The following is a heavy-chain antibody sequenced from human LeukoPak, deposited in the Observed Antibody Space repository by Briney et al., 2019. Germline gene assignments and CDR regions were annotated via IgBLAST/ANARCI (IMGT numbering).Heavy chain of an antibody. CDR3: ARARCTGGVCYPGDAFDI. D-gene: IGHD2-8*02. CDR2: ISAYNGNT. J-gene: IGHJ3*02. Sequence: ASVKVSCKASGYTFTSYGISWVRRAPGQGLEWMGWISAYNGNTNYAQKLQGRVTMTTDTSTSTAYMELRSLRSDDTAVYYCARARCTGGVCYPGDAFDIWGQGTVVTVSS. V-gene: IGHV1-18*01. CDR1: GYTFTSYG.